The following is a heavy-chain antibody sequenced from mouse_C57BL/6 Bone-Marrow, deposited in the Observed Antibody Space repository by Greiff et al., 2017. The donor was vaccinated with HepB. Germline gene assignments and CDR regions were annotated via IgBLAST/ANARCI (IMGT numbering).Heavy chain of an antibody. CDR1: GYTFTSYW. CDR2: INPSSGYT. D-gene: IGHD6-2*01. V-gene: IGHV1-7*01. CDR3: ARRVVSTPGFAY. J-gene: IGHJ3*01. Sequence: QVQLQQSGAELAKPGASVKLSCKASGYTFTSYWMHWVKQRPGQGLEWIGYINPSSGYTKYNQKFKDKATLTADKYSSTAYMQLSSLTYADSAVYYCARRVVSTPGFAYWGQGTLVTVSA.